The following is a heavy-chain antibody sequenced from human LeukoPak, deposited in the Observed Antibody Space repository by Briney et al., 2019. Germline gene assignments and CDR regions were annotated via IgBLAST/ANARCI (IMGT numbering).Heavy chain of an antibody. CDR2: INPNSGGT. CDR1: GYTFTGYY. CDR3: ARNQYSGSYSPRDGMDV. Sequence: ASVKVSCKASGYTFTGYYMHWVRQAPGQGLEWMGWINPNSGGTNYARKFQGRVTMTRDTSISTAYMELRSLRSDDTAVYYCARNQYSGSYSPRDGMDVWGKGTTVTVSS. V-gene: IGHV1-2*02. J-gene: IGHJ6*04. D-gene: IGHD1-26*01.